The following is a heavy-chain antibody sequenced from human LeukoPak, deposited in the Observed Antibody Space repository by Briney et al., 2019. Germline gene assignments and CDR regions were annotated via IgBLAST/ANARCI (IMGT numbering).Heavy chain of an antibody. V-gene: IGHV3-21*01. CDR1: GFTFSSYS. D-gene: IGHD7-27*01. J-gene: IGHJ4*02. CDR2: ISSSSSYI. CDR3: AREAGDYFDY. Sequence: AGGSLRLSCAASGFTFSSYSMTWVRQAPGKGLEWVSSISSSSSYIYYADSVKGRFTISRDNSKNTLYLQMNSLRAEDTAVYYCAREAGDYFDYWGQGTLVTVSS.